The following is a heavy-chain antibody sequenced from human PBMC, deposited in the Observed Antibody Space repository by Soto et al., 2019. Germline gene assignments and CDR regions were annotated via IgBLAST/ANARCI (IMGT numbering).Heavy chain of an antibody. D-gene: IGHD3-16*01. CDR2: MNPDSGNT. CDR3: ARGRFRRKGFDR. Sequence: QVQLVQSGAEVKKPGASVKVSCKASGYTFTNYDIHWVRQATGQGLEWMGWMNPDSGNTGQAKQFQGRVTMTRDTYISTAYREMSSLRSEDGAVYYCARGRFRRKGFDRWGEGTLVTVSS. J-gene: IGHJ5*02. CDR1: GYTFTNYD. V-gene: IGHV1-8*01.